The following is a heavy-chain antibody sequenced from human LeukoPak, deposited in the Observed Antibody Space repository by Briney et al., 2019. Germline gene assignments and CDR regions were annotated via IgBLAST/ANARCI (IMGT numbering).Heavy chain of an antibody. CDR2: ILYDGGTK. CDR3: AKRDLTTEFDY. V-gene: IGHV3-30*02. Sequence: PGGSLRLSCAASGFTFSNYGMHWVRQAPGKGLEWVALILYDGGTKFYADSVKGRFTISRDNSKNTMSLQMNSLRIEDTAVYYCAKRDLTTEFDYWGQGTLVTVSS. J-gene: IGHJ4*02. CDR1: GFTFSNYG. D-gene: IGHD4-17*01.